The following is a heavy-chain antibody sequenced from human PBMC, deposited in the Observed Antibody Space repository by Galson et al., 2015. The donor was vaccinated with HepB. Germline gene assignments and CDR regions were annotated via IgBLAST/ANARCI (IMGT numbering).Heavy chain of an antibody. CDR1: GFTFSNFA. D-gene: IGHD3-3*01. CDR2: ISADTLRT. J-gene: IGHJ4*02. Sequence: SLRLSCAASGFTFSNFAMSWVRQAPGKGLEWVSTISADTLRTFYADSVKGRFTISRDNSKNTLYLQMNSLRAEDTALYYCAKFFGERYSLAFDSWGQGTLVTVSS. CDR3: AKFFGERYSLAFDS. V-gene: IGHV3-23*01.